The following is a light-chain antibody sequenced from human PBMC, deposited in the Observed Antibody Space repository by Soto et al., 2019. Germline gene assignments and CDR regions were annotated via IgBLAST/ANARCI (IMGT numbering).Light chain of an antibody. Sequence: DIQMTQSPSSLSASIGDRVTITCRASQGIGVRLAWFQQKPGKAPQFLIQAASSLQSGVPSGFSGSGSGTEFILTINSLQPEDVAVYYCLQVNSFPRTFGQGTKVDIK. CDR3: LQVNSFPRT. CDR2: AAS. V-gene: IGKV1-12*01. J-gene: IGKJ1*01. CDR1: QGIGVR.